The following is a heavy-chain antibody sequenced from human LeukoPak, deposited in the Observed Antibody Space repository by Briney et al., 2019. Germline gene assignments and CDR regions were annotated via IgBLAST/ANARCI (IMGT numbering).Heavy chain of an antibody. V-gene: IGHV1-2*02. J-gene: IGHJ4*02. Sequence: ASVTVSCKASGYTFTDYYMHWVRQAPGQGLEWMGWINPNSGGTNYAQKFQGRVTMTRDTSISTAYMELSRLRSDDTAVYYCARVMITYYYDSSGYYFDYWGQGTLVTVSS. CDR2: INPNSGGT. D-gene: IGHD3-22*01. CDR1: GYTFTDYY. CDR3: ARVMITYYYDSSGYYFDY.